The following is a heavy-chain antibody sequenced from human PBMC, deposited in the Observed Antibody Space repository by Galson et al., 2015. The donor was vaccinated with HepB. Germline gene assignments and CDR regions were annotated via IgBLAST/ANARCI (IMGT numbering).Heavy chain of an antibody. CDR3: AGLRGYGVSSQGDY. CDR2: IDPNSGGT. CDR1: GYIFSGYY. J-gene: IGHJ4*02. V-gene: IGHV1-2*06. D-gene: IGHD3-10*01. Sequence: SVKVSCKASGYIFSGYYMNWVRQAPGQGLEWMGRIDPNSGGTTYAQNFQGRVTMTRDTSITTAHMELRRLRSDDTAVYYCAGLRGYGVSSQGDYWAQGALGTVSS.